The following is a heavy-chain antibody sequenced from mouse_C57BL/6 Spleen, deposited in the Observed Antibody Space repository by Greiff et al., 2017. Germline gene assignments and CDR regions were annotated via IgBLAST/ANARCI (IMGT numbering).Heavy chain of an antibody. CDR1: GYTFTSYW. V-gene: IGHV1-52*01. CDR2: IDPSDSET. D-gene: IGHD1-1*01. Sequence: QVQLQQPGAELVRPGSSVKLSCKASGYTFTSYWMHWVKQRPIQGLEWIGNIDPSDSETHYNQKFKDKATLTVDKSSSTAYMQLSSLTSEDSAVYYCAREITTVVAKGFGDYWGQGTTRTVSS. CDR3: AREITTVVAKGFGDY. J-gene: IGHJ2*01.